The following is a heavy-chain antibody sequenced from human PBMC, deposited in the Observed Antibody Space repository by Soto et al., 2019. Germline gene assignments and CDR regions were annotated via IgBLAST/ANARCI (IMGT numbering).Heavy chain of an antibody. CDR3: ARGLGLYYFDY. CDR2: INAGNGNT. D-gene: IGHD1-26*01. V-gene: IGHV1-3*01. CDR1: GYTMTSYA. J-gene: IGHJ4*02. Sequence: GVSVKVSCKACGYTMTSYAMHWVRQAPGQRLEWMGWINAGNGNTKYSQKFQGRVTITRDTSASTAYMELSSLRSEDTAVYYCARGLGLYYFDYWGQGTLVTVSS.